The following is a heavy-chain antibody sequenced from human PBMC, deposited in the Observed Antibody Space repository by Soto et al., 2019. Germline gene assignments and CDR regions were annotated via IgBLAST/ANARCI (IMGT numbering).Heavy chain of an antibody. CDR3: ARELLFYDSDGFSWDDAFDI. Sequence: QLHLQESGSGLVKPSQTLSLTCAVSGGSLSSSAYSWSWIRQPPGKGLEWIGFIYQSGSTYYNPSLKSRVTMSLDRPKKQLSLKLSSVTAADTAVYYCARELLFYDSDGFSWDDAFDIWGQGTMVTVSS. CDR2: IYQSGST. J-gene: IGHJ3*02. CDR1: GGSLSSSAYS. D-gene: IGHD3-22*01. V-gene: IGHV4-30-2*01.